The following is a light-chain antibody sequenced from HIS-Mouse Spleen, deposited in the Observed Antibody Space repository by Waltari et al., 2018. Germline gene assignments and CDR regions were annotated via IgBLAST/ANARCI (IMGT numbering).Light chain of an antibody. CDR1: SSDVGGYNY. CDR2: EVS. J-gene: IGLJ3*02. V-gene: IGLV2-14*01. Sequence: QSALTQPASVSGSPGQSITISCTGTSSDVGGYNYVSWDQQHPGKAPKLMIYEVSKRASGVSDRFSGSKSGNTASLTISGLQAEDEADYYCSSYTSSSTLVFGGGTKLTVL. CDR3: SSYTSSSTLV.